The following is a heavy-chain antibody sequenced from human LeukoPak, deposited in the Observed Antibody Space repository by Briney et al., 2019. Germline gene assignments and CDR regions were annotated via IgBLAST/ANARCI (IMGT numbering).Heavy chain of an antibody. CDR2: IKQDGSEK. CDR3: AKDRITIFGAPEAFDI. CDR1: GFTFSSYW. Sequence: PGGSLRLSCAASGFTFSSYWMSWVRQAPGKGLEWVANIKQDGSEKYYVDSVKGRFTISRDNAKNSLYLQMNSLRAEDTAVYYCAKDRITIFGAPEAFDIWGQGTMVTVSS. D-gene: IGHD3-3*01. J-gene: IGHJ3*02. V-gene: IGHV3-7*01.